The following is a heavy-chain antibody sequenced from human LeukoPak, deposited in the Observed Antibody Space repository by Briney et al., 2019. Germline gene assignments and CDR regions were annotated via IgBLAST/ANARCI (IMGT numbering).Heavy chain of an antibody. D-gene: IGHD3-10*01. CDR1: GYIFADYY. CDR3: ATNSLVRDIINWFDP. V-gene: IGHV1-2*02. CDR2: IKPNSGST. J-gene: IGHJ5*02. Sequence: ASVKVSCKASGYIFADYYIHWVRQAPGQGLEWMGWIKPNSGSTRSAQKFQGRVTMTRDTSISTAYMELSSLRYDDTAVYYCATNSLVRDIINWFDPWGQGTLVTVSS.